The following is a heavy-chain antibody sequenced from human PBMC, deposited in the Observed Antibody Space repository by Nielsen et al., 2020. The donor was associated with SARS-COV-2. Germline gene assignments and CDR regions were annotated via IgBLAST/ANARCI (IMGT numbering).Heavy chain of an antibody. D-gene: IGHD3-22*01. Sequence: GESLKISCAVSGFTFSSYEMNWVRQAPGKGLEWVSYISSSGSTIYYADSVKGRFTISRDNAKNSLYLQMNSLRAEDTAVYYCAREGRYYYDSSGYKVHDAFDIWGQGTMVTVSS. V-gene: IGHV3-48*03. CDR1: GFTFSSYE. J-gene: IGHJ3*02. CDR3: AREGRYYYDSSGYKVHDAFDI. CDR2: ISSSGSTI.